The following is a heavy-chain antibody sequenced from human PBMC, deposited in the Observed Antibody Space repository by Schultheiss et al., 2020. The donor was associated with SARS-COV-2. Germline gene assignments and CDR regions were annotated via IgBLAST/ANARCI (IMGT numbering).Heavy chain of an antibody. CDR3: AKGLNWGPPFDY. CDR1: GFTFSSYA. CDR2: ITASGDST. Sequence: GSLRLSCAASGFTFSSYAMNWVRQAPGKGLEWVSPITASGDSTYYADSVKGRFTISRDNSKNMLYLQMNSLRAEDTAVYYCAKGLNWGPPFDYWGQGTLVTVSS. V-gene: IGHV3-23*01. D-gene: IGHD7-27*01. J-gene: IGHJ4*02.